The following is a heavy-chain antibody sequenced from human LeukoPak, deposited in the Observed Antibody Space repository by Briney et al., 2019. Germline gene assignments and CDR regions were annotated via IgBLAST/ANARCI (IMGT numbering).Heavy chain of an antibody. CDR1: GFTFSDSY. D-gene: IGHD7-27*01. V-gene: IGHV3-11*04. CDR3: GRGHWGLDY. Sequence: PGGSLRLSCAASGFTFSDSYMTWIRQAPGKGLEWVSFISNSGDSIYYADSVKGRFTTSRDNAKNSLFLQMNSLRAEDTAVYYCGRGHWGLDYWGQGTLVTVSS. CDR2: ISNSGDSI. J-gene: IGHJ4*02.